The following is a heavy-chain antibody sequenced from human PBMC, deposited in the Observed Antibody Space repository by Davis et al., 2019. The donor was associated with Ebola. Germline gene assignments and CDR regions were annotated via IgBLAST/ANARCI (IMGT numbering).Heavy chain of an antibody. D-gene: IGHD2-2*01. J-gene: IGHJ4*02. V-gene: IGHV3-30-3*01. Sequence: PGGSLRLSCAASGFTFSSYAMHWVRQAPGKGLEWVAVISYDGSNKYYADSVKGRFTISRDNSKNTLYLQMNSLRAEDTAVYYCARDGRGYCSSTSCYLLDYWGQGTLVTVSS. CDR2: ISYDGSNK. CDR1: GFTFSSYA. CDR3: ARDGRGYCSSTSCYLLDY.